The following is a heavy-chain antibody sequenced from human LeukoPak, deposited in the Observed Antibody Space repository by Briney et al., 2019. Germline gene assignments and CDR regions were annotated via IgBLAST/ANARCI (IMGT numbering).Heavy chain of an antibody. V-gene: IGHV4-61*02. D-gene: IGHD3-9*01. J-gene: IGHJ4*02. CDR3: ARDQLDILTGYSYYFDY. CDR1: GGSISSGSYY. CDR2: IYTSGST. Sequence: SETLSLTCTVSGGSISSGSYYWSWIRQPAGKGLEWIGRIYTSGSTNYNPSLKSRVTISVDTSKNQFSLKLSSVTAADTAVYYCARDQLDILTGYSYYFDYWGQGTLVTVSS.